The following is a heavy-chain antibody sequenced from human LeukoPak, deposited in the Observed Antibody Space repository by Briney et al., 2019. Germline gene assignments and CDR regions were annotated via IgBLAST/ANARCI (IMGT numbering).Heavy chain of an antibody. CDR1: GGSISSSSYY. CDR2: IYYSGST. Sequence: SETLSLTCTVSGGSISSSSYYCGWIRQPPVKGLEWIGSIYYSGSTYYNPSLKSRVTISVDTSKNQFSLNLSSVTAADTAVYYCANHYDSSGYGYFDYWGQGTLVTVSS. J-gene: IGHJ4*02. V-gene: IGHV4-39*01. CDR3: ANHYDSSGYGYFDY. D-gene: IGHD3-22*01.